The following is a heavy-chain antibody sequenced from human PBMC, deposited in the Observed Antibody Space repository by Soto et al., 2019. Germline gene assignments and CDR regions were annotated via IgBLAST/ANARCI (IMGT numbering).Heavy chain of an antibody. J-gene: IGHJ6*04. CDR1: GFTFANAW. Sequence: EVQLVESGGGLVKPGGSLRLSYAASGFTFANAWMSWVRQAPGKGLEWVGRVKSNSDGGTTDYAAPVKGRFTISRDDSKNTLYLQMNSLEIEDTAIYYCNTCSRGNCYGPVDAWGKGAAVTVSS. CDR3: NTCSRGNCYGPVDA. V-gene: IGHV3-15*01. D-gene: IGHD2-15*01. CDR2: VKSNSDGGTT.